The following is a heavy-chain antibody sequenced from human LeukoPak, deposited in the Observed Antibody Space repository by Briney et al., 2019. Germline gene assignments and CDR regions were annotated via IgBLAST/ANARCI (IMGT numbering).Heavy chain of an antibody. CDR3: AKDWYSFTVVTPFSH. CDR2: ISNDGNKK. J-gene: IGHJ4*02. D-gene: IGHD4-23*01. V-gene: IGHV3-30*18. Sequence: GGSLRLSCAASGFTFSNYGMHWVRQAPGKGLEWVAGISNDGNKKYYADSVKGRFIISRDNSRNTLYLQMNSLRAEDTAVYYCAKDWYSFTVVTPFSHWGQGTLVTVSS. CDR1: GFTFSNYG.